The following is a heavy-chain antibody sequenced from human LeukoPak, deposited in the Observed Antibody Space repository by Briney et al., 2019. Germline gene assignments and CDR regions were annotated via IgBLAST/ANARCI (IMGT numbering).Heavy chain of an antibody. D-gene: IGHD5-12*01. CDR3: ARGPVWWLPLSYFDY. Sequence: SETLSLTCAVHGGSFSGYYWSWIRQPPGKGLEWIGEINHSGSTNYNPSLKSRVTISVDTSKNQFSLKLSSVTAADTAVYYCARGPVWWLPLSYFDYWGQGTLVTVSS. V-gene: IGHV4-34*01. J-gene: IGHJ4*02. CDR1: GGSFSGYY. CDR2: INHSGST.